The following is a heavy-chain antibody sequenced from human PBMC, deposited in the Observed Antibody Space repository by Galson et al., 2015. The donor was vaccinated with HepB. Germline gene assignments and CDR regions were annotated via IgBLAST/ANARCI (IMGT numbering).Heavy chain of an antibody. V-gene: IGHV3-30*04. CDR2: ISYDGSNK. CDR1: GFTFSSYA. CDR3: AKDQKQLWFGELGGNYGMDV. Sequence: SLRLSCAASGFTFSSYAMHWVRQAPGKGLEWVAVISYDGSNKYYADSVKGRFTISRDNSKNTLYLQMNSLRAEDTAVYYCAKDQKQLWFGELGGNYGMDVWGQGTTVTVSS. D-gene: IGHD3-10*01. J-gene: IGHJ6*02.